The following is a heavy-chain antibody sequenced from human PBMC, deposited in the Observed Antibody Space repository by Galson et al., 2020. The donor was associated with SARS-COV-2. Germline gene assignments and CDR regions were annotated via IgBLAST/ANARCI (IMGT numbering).Heavy chain of an antibody. D-gene: IGHD2-8*02. J-gene: IGHJ4*02. V-gene: IGHV3-30*03. CDR2: ISYDGSNK. CDR1: GFTFSSYG. CDR3: ASELLGVHY. Sequence: GESLKISCAASGFTFSSYGMHWVRQAPGKGLEWVAVISYDGSNKYYADSVKGRFTISRDNSKNTLYLQMNSLRAEDTAVYYCASELLGVHYWGQGTLVTVSS.